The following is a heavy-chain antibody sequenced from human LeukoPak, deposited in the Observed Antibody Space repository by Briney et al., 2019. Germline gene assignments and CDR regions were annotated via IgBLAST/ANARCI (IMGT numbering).Heavy chain of an antibody. CDR2: INHSGTT. J-gene: IGHJ4*02. CDR1: GGSFSGYY. Sequence: SETLSLTCAVYGGSFSGYYWSWIRQPPGKGLEWIGEINHSGTTNYNASLKSRVTISVDTSKKQFSLKLSSVTAADTAVYYCASHTLFDYVWGTYRPPNFNWGQGTLVTVSS. CDR3: ASHTLFDYVWGTYRPPNFN. D-gene: IGHD3-16*02. V-gene: IGHV4-34*01.